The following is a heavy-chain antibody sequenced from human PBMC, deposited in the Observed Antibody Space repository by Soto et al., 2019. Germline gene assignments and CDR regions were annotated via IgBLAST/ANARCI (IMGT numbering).Heavy chain of an antibody. J-gene: IGHJ5*02. Sequence: SETLSLTCTVSGGSISSSSYYWGWIRQPPGKGLEWIGSIYYSGSTYYNPSLKSRVTISVDTSKNQFSLRLSSVTAADTAVYYCARQAYYYDSSGYYYIRWFDPWGQGTLVTVSS. CDR1: GGSISSSSYY. V-gene: IGHV4-39*01. CDR2: IYYSGST. CDR3: ARQAYYYDSSGYYYIRWFDP. D-gene: IGHD3-22*01.